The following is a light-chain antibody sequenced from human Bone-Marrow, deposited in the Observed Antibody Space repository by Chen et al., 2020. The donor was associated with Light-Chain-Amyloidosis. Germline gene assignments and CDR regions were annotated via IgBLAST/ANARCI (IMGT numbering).Light chain of an antibody. CDR1: SSDVGGYNY. Sequence: QPALTQPRSVSGSPGQSVTISCTGTSSDVGGYNYVSWYQQHPDKAPKLMIYDVSKRPSGVPDRFSGSKSGNTASLTISGLQAEDEADYSCCSYAGSNYVFGTGTKVTVL. V-gene: IGLV2-11*01. J-gene: IGLJ1*01. CDR2: DVS. CDR3: CSYAGSNYV.